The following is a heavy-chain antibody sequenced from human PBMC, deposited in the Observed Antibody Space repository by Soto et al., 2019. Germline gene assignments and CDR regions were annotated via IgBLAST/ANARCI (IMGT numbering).Heavy chain of an antibody. J-gene: IGHJ3*02. D-gene: IGHD3-10*01. Sequence: QLQLQESGSGLVKPSQTLSLTCAVSGGSISSGGYSWSWIRQPPGKGLEWIGYIYHSGSTYYNPSLKSRVTISXXRXKXXFSLKLSSVTAADTAVYYCATLNGGSGSYDDAFDIWGQGTMVTVSS. V-gene: IGHV4-30-2*01. CDR2: IYHSGST. CDR1: GGSISSGGYS. CDR3: ATLNGGSGSYDDAFDI.